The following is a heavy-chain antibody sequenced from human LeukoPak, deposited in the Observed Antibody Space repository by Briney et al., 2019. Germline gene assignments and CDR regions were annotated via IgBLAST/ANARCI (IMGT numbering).Heavy chain of an antibody. CDR1: GFTFITHW. V-gene: IGHV3-74*01. Sequence: GSLRLSCAASGFTFITHWMYWVRQAPGKELVWVSRISGDGSMTSYADSVKGRFTISRDNSKDTLFLQMTSLRVEDTAVYSCASLLTPYHGSGGGGVDVWGQGTTVTVSS. CDR2: ISGDGSMT. CDR3: ASLLTPYHGSGGGGVDV. J-gene: IGHJ6*02. D-gene: IGHD3-10*01.